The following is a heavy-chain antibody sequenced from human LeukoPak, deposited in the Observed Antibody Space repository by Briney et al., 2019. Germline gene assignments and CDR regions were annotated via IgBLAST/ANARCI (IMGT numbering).Heavy chain of an antibody. J-gene: IGHJ6*02. CDR3: AKDVPQVRQKGYYYYGMDV. V-gene: IGHV3-30*18. Sequence: PGGSLRLSCAASGFTFSSYGMHWVRQAPGKGPEWVAVISYDGSNKYYADSVKGRFTISRDNSKNTLYLLMNSLRAEDTAVYYCAKDVPQVRQKGYYYYGMDVWGQGTTVTVSS. D-gene: IGHD2-2*01. CDR2: ISYDGSNK. CDR1: GFTFSSYG.